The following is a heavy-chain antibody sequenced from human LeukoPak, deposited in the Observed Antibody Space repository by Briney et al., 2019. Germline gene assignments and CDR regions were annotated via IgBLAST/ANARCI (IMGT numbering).Heavy chain of an antibody. CDR2: ISYDGSNK. J-gene: IGHJ4*02. CDR3: AKEYNNYDILTGYSY. Sequence: GRSLRLSCAASGFTFSSYGMHWVRQAPGKGLEWVAVISYDGSNKYYADSVKGRFTISRDNSKNTLYLQMNSLRAEDTAVYYCAKEYNNYDILTGYSYWGQGTLVTVSS. V-gene: IGHV3-30*18. D-gene: IGHD3-9*01. CDR1: GFTFSSYG.